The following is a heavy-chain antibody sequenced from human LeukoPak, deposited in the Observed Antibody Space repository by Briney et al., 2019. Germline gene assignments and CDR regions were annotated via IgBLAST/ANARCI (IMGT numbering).Heavy chain of an antibody. D-gene: IGHD4-17*01. CDR3: ARNMTAVSRLDVFDI. CDR1: GGPISSSNYY. Sequence: SETLSLTCTVSGGPISSSNYYWGWIRQSPGKGLEWIGSIYYSGSTYYNPSLKSRVTISVDTSKSQFSLELRSMTAADTAIYYCARNMTAVSRLDVFDIWGPGTMVTDSS. V-gene: IGHV4-39*01. CDR2: IYYSGST. J-gene: IGHJ3*02.